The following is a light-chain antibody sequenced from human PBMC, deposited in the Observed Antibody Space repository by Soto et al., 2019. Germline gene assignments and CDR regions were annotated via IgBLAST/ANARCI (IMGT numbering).Light chain of an antibody. CDR1: QGITNY. V-gene: IGKV1-27*01. J-gene: IGKJ1*01. CDR2: AAS. CDR3: QNYHGAPWT. Sequence: DIPMTPSPSSLSSSVGERVTLTCRASQGITNYLVWYQQKPGTVPKLLIFAASTLQSGVPSRFSGSGSGTDFTLTISSLQPEDVATYYCQNYHGAPWTFGQGTKVDIK.